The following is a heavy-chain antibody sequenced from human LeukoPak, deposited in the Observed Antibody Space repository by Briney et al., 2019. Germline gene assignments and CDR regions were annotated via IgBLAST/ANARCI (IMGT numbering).Heavy chain of an antibody. CDR1: GVTFSSYW. J-gene: IGHJ4*02. CDR2: IKQDGSEK. D-gene: IGHD4-17*01. Sequence: GGSLTLSCAASGVTFSSYWMSWVRQAPGKGLEWVANIKQDGSEKYYVDSVKGRFTISRDNAKNSLYLQMNSLRAEDTAVYYCARDEATVTSFDYWGQGTLVTVSS. CDR3: ARDEATVTSFDY. V-gene: IGHV3-7*01.